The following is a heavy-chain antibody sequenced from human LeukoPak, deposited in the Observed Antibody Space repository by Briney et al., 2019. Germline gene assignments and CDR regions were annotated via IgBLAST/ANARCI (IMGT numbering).Heavy chain of an antibody. J-gene: IGHJ4*02. V-gene: IGHV3-49*04. Sequence: GGSLRLSCTTSGFTFGDYAMSWVRQAPGKGLEWVGFFRSKAYGGTTEYAASVKGRFTISRDDSKSIAYLQMNSLKTEDTAVYYCTRGGYDSSGYYFDYWGQGTLVTVSS. CDR2: FRSKAYGGTT. D-gene: IGHD3-22*01. CDR3: TRGGYDSSGYYFDY. CDR1: GFTFGDYA.